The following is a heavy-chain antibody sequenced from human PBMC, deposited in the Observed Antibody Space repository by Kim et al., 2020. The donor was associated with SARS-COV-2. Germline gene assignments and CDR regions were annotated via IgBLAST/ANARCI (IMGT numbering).Heavy chain of an antibody. J-gene: IGHJ5*02. Sequence: AEPVRGRFTISRDNSKNTLYLQRNRLGADDTAVYYCAKGILEWLPGNWFDPWGQGTLVTVSS. D-gene: IGHD3-3*01. V-gene: IGHV3-23*05. CDR3: AKGILEWLPGNWFDP.